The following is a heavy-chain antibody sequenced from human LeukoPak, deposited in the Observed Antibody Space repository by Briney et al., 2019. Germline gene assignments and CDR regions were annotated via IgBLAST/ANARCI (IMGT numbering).Heavy chain of an antibody. CDR3: AKDGLTPR. V-gene: IGHV3-9*01. J-gene: IGHJ4*02. CDR1: GFIFDDYA. CDR2: ISWNSGSI. Sequence: GGSLRLSCAASGFIFDDYAMHWVRQAPGKGLEWVSGISWNSGSIGYADSVKGRFTISRDNAKNSLYLQMNGLRAEDTALYYCAKDGLTPRWGQGTLVTVSS. D-gene: IGHD2-15*01.